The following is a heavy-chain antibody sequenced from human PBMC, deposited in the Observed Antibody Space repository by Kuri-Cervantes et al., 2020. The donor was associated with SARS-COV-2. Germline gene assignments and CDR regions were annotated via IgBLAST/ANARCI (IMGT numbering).Heavy chain of an antibody. J-gene: IGHJ3*02. Sequence: LSLTCAASGFTLGHYGMHWVRQAPGKGLEWVAVISYDGRNKYYADSVKGRFTISRDNSKNTLYLQMNSLRAEDTAVYYCARDREWELLHAGAIDIWGQGTMVTVSS. D-gene: IGHD1-26*01. CDR3: ARDREWELLHAGAIDI. V-gene: IGHV3-30*03. CDR2: ISYDGRNK. CDR1: GFTLGHYG.